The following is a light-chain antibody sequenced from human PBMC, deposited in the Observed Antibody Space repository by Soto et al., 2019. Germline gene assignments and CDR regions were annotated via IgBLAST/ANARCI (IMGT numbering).Light chain of an antibody. CDR2: GAS. J-gene: IGKJ1*01. V-gene: IGKV3-20*01. CDR3: QQYGRPLWT. Sequence: EIVLAQSPGTLSLSPGERATLSCRASQTVDSNYLAWYHQKPGQPPRLLIYGASTRAAGIPDRFTGSGSGTDFTLTISRLEPEDSGMYYCQQYGRPLWTCGQGTKAEI. CDR1: QTVDSNY.